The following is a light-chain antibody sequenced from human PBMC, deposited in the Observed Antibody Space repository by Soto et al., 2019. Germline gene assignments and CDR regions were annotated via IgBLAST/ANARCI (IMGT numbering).Light chain of an antibody. V-gene: IGKV1-8*01. CDR3: QQYYSYSLT. CDR1: QGISSY. J-gene: IGKJ4*01. Sequence: AIRMTQSPSSFSASTGDRVTITCRASQGISSYFACYQQKTGKAPKLLIYAASTLQSGVPSRFSGSGSGTDFTLPISCLQSEDFATYYCQQYYSYSLTFGGGTKVEIK. CDR2: AAS.